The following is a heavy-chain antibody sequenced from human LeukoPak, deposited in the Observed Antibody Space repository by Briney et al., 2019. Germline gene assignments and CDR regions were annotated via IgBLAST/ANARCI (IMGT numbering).Heavy chain of an antibody. J-gene: IGHJ3*02. V-gene: IGHV3-15*01. CDR1: GFTFSNAW. CDR2: IKSKTDGGTT. Sequence: GGSLRLSCAASGFTFSNAWMSWVRQAPGKGLEWVGRIKSKTDGGTTDYAAPVKGRFTISRDDSKNTLYLQMNSLKTEDTAVYYCTTGESELLWFGETYDAFDIWGQGTMVTVSS. D-gene: IGHD3-10*01. CDR3: TTGESELLWFGETYDAFDI.